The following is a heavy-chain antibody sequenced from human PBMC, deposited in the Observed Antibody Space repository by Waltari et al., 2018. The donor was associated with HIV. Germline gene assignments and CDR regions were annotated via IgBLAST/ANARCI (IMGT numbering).Heavy chain of an antibody. CDR1: GFTFSTYW. CDR2: IYTDGGTA. V-gene: IGHV3-74*03. D-gene: IGHD6-19*01. J-gene: IGHJ4*02. CDR3: ARRHSSVGILDS. Sequence: EVQLVESGGGLVQPGGSLRLSCAASGFTFSTYWMHWVRQAPGKGRVWVSRIYTDGGTAMYADSVKGRFTISRDKAKNTLYLQMNSLRAEDTAVYYCARRHSSVGILDSWGQGTLVTVSS.